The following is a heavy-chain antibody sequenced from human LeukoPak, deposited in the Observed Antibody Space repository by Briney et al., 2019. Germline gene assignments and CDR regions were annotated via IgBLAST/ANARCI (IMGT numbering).Heavy chain of an antibody. Sequence: GGSLRLSCAASGFTFSNYALHWVRQAPGKGLEWVAVISYDGSNKFYADSVRGRFTISRDNSKNTLFLQMNSLRPEDTAVYCARGPDYDILADYFDYWGQGTLVTVSS. V-gene: IGHV3-30*04. D-gene: IGHD3-9*01. CDR3: ARGPDYDILADYFDY. CDR1: GFTFSNYA. CDR2: ISYDGSNK. J-gene: IGHJ4*02.